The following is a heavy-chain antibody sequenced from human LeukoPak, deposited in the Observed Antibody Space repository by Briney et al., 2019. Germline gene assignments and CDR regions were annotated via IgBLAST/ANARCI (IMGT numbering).Heavy chain of an antibody. D-gene: IGHD3-10*01. CDR1: GGSFSGYY. J-gene: IGHJ4*02. Sequence: SETLSLTCAVYGGSFSGYYWSWIRQPPGKGLEWIGEISHSGSTNYNPSLKSRVTISVDTSKNQFSLKLSSVTAADTAVYYCARGPSMVRGVITLDYWGQGTLVTVSS. CDR3: ARGPSMVRGVITLDY. V-gene: IGHV4-34*01. CDR2: ISHSGST.